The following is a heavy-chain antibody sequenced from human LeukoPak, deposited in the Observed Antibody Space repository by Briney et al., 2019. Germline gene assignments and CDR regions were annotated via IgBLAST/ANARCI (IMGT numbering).Heavy chain of an antibody. V-gene: IGHV3-48*04. J-gene: IGHJ5*02. Sequence: GGSLRLSCAASGFTFSSYSMNWVRQAPGKGLEWVSYISSSSSTIYYADSVKGRFTISRDNAKNSLYLQMNSLRAEDTAVYYCARDGDYGGYVDNWFDPWGQGTLVTVSS. D-gene: IGHD5-12*01. CDR3: ARDGDYGGYVDNWFDP. CDR1: GFTFSSYS. CDR2: ISSSSSTI.